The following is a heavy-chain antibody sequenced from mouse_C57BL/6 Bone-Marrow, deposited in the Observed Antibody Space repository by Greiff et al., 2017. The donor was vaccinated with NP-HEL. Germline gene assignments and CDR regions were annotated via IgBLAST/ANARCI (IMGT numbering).Heavy chain of an antibody. D-gene: IGHD2-4*01. J-gene: IGHJ2*01. CDR2: ISYDGSN. CDR3: ARDLGYYDLFDY. CDR1: GYSITSGYY. V-gene: IGHV3-6*01. Sequence: DVQLQESGPGLVKPSQSLSLTCSVTGYSITSGYYWNWIRQFPGNKLEWMGYISYDGSNNYNPSLKNRISSTRDTSKNQFFLKLNSVTTEDTATYYCARDLGYYDLFDYWGQGTTLTVSS.